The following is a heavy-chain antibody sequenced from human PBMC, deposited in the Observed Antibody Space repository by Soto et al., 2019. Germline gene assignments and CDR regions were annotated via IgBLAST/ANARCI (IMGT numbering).Heavy chain of an antibody. CDR1: GGTFSSYA. CDR3: ARDLYAGNSEAGGHYYYGMDV. D-gene: IGHD6-13*01. J-gene: IGHJ6*02. Sequence: SVKVSCKASGGTFSSYAISWVRQAPGQGLEWMGGIIPIFGTANYAQKFQGRVTITADESTSTAYMELSSLRSEDTAVYYCARDLYAGNSEAGGHYYYGMDVWGQGTTVTVSS. CDR2: IIPIFGTA. V-gene: IGHV1-69*13.